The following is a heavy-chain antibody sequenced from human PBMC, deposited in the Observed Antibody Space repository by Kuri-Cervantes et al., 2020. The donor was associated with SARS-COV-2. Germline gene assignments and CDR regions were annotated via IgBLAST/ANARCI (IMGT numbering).Heavy chain of an antibody. CDR2: IYYSAST. Sequence: GSLRLSCTVSGGSISSSSYYWGWIRQPPGKGLEWIGSIYYSASTYYNPSLKSRVTISVDTSKKQFSLKLSSVTAEDTAVYYCARRSGGWTIDYWGQGTLVTVSS. V-gene: IGHV4-39*01. CDR3: ARRSGGWTIDY. D-gene: IGHD6-19*01. J-gene: IGHJ4*02. CDR1: GGSISSSSYY.